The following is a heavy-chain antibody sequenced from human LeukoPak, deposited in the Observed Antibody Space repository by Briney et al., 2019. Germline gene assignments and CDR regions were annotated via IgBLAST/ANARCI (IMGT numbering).Heavy chain of an antibody. CDR2: ISYDGSNK. V-gene: IGHV3-30*04. CDR3: ARDYGYSSSWYLGY. CDR1: GFTFSSYA. Sequence: GGSLRLSCAASGFTFSSYAMHWVRQAPGKGLEWVAVISYDGSNKYYADSVKGRFTISRDNSKNTLYLQMNSLRAEDTAVYYCARDYGYSSSWYLGYWGQGTLVTVSS. D-gene: IGHD6-13*01. J-gene: IGHJ4*02.